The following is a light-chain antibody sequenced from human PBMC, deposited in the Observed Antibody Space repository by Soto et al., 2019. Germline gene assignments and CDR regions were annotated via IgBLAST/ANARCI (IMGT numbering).Light chain of an antibody. CDR1: QSVSSD. CDR3: QQYNNWPRA. J-gene: IGKJ1*01. CDR2: GAS. Sequence: ETVMTQSPATLSVSPGERATLSCRASQSVSSDLAWYQQKPGQAPRLLISGASSRATGIPVRFSGSGSGTEFTLTISSLQSEDFAVYYCQQYNNWPRAFSQGTKVDIK. V-gene: IGKV3-15*01.